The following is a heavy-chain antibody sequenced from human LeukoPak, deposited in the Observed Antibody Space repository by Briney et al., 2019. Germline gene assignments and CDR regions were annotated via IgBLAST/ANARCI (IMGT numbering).Heavy chain of an antibody. CDR2: INIRTDGGTT. J-gene: IGHJ4*02. D-gene: IGHD1-1*01. V-gene: IGHV3-15*01. Sequence: GGSLRLSCAASGFSVSNAWMSWVRQAPGKGLEWVGRINIRTDGGTTGYAAPVKGRFTISRDDSKNTLYLQMSSLKTEDTAVYYCTAGRVRDYWGQGTLVTVSS. CDR1: GFSVSNAW. CDR3: TAGRVRDY.